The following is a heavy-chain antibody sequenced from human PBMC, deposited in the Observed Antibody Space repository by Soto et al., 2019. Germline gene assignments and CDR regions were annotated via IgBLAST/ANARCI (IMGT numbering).Heavy chain of an antibody. CDR3: AKEGRYCSSTSCSYYYYGMDV. CDR1: GFTFSSYA. Sequence: GGSLRLSCAASGFTFSSYAMSWVRQAPGKGLEWVSAISGSGGRTYYADSVKGRFTISRDNSKNTLYLQMNSLRAEDTAVYYCAKEGRYCSSTSCSYYYYGMDVWGQGTTVTVSS. CDR2: ISGSGGRT. J-gene: IGHJ6*02. V-gene: IGHV3-23*01. D-gene: IGHD2-2*01.